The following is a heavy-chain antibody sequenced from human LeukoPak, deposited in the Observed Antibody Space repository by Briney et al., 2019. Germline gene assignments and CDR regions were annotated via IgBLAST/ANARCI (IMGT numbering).Heavy chain of an antibody. CDR1: GFNFNTYG. D-gene: IGHD2/OR15-2a*01. Sequence: GGSLRLSCVASGFNFNTYGLHWVRQAPGKGLKWVAVTSYDGQNKQYGESVRGRFTISRDNSKNTLYLQMNSLRREDTAIYYCAKDGLAGRFDSTAPGIYDGLDVWGQGTTVTVSS. V-gene: IGHV3-30*18. J-gene: IGHJ6*02. CDR3: AKDGLAGRFDSTAPGIYDGLDV. CDR2: TSYDGQNK.